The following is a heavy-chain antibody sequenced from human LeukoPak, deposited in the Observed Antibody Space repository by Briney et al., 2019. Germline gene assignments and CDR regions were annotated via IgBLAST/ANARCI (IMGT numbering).Heavy chain of an antibody. CDR2: ISYDGSNK. CDR1: GFTFSSYA. V-gene: IGHV3-30*04. CDR3: TRHVDDYYDSSGYYLDAFDI. J-gene: IGHJ3*02. D-gene: IGHD3-22*01. Sequence: GGSLRLSCAVSGFTFSSYAMHWVRQAPGKGLEWVAVISYDGSNKYYADSVKGRFTISRDNSKNTLYLQMNSLRAEDTAVYYCTRHVDDYYDSSGYYLDAFDIWGQGTMVTVSS.